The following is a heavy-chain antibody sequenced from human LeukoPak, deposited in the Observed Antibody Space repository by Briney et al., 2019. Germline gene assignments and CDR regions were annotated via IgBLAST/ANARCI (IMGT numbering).Heavy chain of an antibody. Sequence: GGSMRLSCAASGFTFSNYAMNWVRQAPGKGLEWVSGISGSGFDTYYAGSVKGRFTISRDNSKNTLNLQMNGLRAEDTAVYYCAKGTRRETIFGIIIRYFDYWGQGTLVTVSS. J-gene: IGHJ4*02. CDR1: GFTFSNYA. V-gene: IGHV3-23*01. D-gene: IGHD3-3*01. CDR3: AKGTRRETIFGIIIRYFDY. CDR2: ISGSGFDT.